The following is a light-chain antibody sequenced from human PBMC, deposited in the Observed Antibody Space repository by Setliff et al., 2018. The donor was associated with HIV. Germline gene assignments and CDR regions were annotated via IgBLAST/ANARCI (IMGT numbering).Light chain of an antibody. CDR3: SSYASSNSYV. J-gene: IGLJ1*01. Sequence: SALTQPPSASGSPGQSVTISCTGTSSDVGDYNYVSWYQQHPGKAPKLMIYEITKRPSGVPDRFSGSKSGNTASLTVSGLQAEDEADYYCSSYASSNSYVFGTGTKV. CDR1: SSDVGDYNY. V-gene: IGLV2-8*01. CDR2: EIT.